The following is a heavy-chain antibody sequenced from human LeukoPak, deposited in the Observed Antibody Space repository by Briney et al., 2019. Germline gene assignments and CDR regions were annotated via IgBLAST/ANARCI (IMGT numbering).Heavy chain of an antibody. CDR2: TYYRSKWYN. D-gene: IGHD3-10*01. CDR3: ARGHPPGFECYYYGMDV. Sequence: SQTLSLTCAISGDSVSSNSAAWNWIRQSPSRGLEWLGRTYYRSKWYNDYAVSVKSRITINPDTSKNQFSLQLNSVTPEDTAVYYCARGHPPGFECYYYGMDVWGQGTTVTVSS. J-gene: IGHJ6*02. V-gene: IGHV6-1*01. CDR1: GDSVSSNSAA.